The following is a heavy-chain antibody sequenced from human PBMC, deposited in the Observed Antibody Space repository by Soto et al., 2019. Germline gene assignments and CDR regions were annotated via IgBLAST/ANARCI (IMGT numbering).Heavy chain of an antibody. CDR3: ARPSIGSYFDY. D-gene: IGHD1-26*01. CDR2: IYWDDDK. Sequence: QITLKESGPTLVKPTQTLTLTCTVSGFSLRTSGVGVAWIRQPPGKALEWLALIYWDDDKRYSPSLKSRLTITKDTSKNQVVLTMTNMDPVDTGTYYCARPSIGSYFDYWGQGTLVTVSS. J-gene: IGHJ4*02. V-gene: IGHV2-5*02. CDR1: GFSLRTSGVG.